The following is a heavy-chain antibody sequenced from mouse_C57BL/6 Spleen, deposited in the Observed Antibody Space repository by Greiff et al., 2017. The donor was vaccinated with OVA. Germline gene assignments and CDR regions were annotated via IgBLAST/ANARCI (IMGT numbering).Heavy chain of an antibody. J-gene: IGHJ1*03. CDR2: IYPGDGDT. D-gene: IGHD4-1*01. Sequence: QVQLKQSGAELVKPGASVKISCKASGYAFSSYWMNWVKQRPGKGLEWIGQIYPGDGDTNYNGKFKGKATLTADKSSSTAYMQLSSLTSEDSAVYFCARSWDYWYFDVWGTGTTVTVSS. V-gene: IGHV1-80*01. CDR3: ARSWDYWYFDV. CDR1: GYAFSSYW.